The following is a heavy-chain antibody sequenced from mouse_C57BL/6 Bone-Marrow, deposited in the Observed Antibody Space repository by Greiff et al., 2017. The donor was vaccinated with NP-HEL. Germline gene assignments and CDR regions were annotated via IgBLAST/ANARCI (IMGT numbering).Heavy chain of an antibody. CDR1: GYTFTDYE. J-gene: IGHJ2*01. CDR3: TRHPDY. V-gene: IGHV1-15*01. CDR2: IDPETGGT. Sequence: VKLQESGAELVRPGASVTLSCKASGYTFTDYEMHWVKQTPVHGLEWIGAIDPETGGTAYNQKFKGKAILTADKSSSTAYMELRSLTSEDSAVYYCTRHPDYWGQGTTLTVSS.